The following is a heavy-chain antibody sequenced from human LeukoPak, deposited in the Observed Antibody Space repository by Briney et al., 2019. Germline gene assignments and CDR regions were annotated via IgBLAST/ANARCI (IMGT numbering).Heavy chain of an antibody. CDR3: AREWATVGEVYFDY. Sequence: GGSLRLSCAASGFTFSSYSMNWVRQAPGKGLEWVSSISSSSSYIYYADSVKGRFTISRDNAKNSLYLQMNSLRAEDTAVYYCAREWATVGEVYFDYWGQGSLVAVST. J-gene: IGHJ4*02. V-gene: IGHV3-21*01. CDR1: GFTFSSYS. D-gene: IGHD2-8*01. CDR2: ISSSSSYI.